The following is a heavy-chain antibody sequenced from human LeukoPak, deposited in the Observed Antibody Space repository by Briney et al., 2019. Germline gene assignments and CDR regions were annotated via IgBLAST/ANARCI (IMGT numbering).Heavy chain of an antibody. CDR1: GYTFTCYY. D-gene: IGHD3-22*01. CDR2: INPSGGST. J-gene: IGHJ4*02. CDR3: AREAGYYDSSGYLDY. Sequence: ASVKVSCKASGYTFTCYYMHWVRQAPGQGLEWMGIINPSGGSTSYAQKFQGRVTMTRDMSTSTVYMELSSLRSEDTAVYYCAREAGYYDSSGYLDYWGQGTLVTVSS. V-gene: IGHV1-46*01.